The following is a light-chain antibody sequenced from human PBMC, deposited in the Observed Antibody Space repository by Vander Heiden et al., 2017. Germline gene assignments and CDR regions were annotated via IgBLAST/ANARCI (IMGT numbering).Light chain of an antibody. CDR1: QSISAD. Sequence: EIVLTQSPATLSLSPGERATLSRRASQSISADLAWHQQKPGQAPRLLIYDASNRATGIPARFSGSGSGTDFTLTISNLEPEDFAVYYCQQRNSWPRTFGQGTKVEI. CDR2: DAS. J-gene: IGKJ2*01. V-gene: IGKV3-11*01. CDR3: QQRNSWPRT.